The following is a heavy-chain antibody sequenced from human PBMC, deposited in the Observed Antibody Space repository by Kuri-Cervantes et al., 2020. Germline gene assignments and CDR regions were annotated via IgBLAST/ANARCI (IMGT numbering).Heavy chain of an antibody. CDR3: ARAVHQLLIDY. D-gene: IGHD2-2*01. Sequence: GESLKISCAASGFTFSSYWMHWVRQAPGKGLVWVSRINNDGRSTSYADSVKGRFTISRDNAKNSLYLQMNSLRDEDTAVYYCARAVHQLLIDYWGQGTLVTVSS. CDR1: GFTFSSYW. V-gene: IGHV3-74*01. J-gene: IGHJ4*02. CDR2: INNDGRST.